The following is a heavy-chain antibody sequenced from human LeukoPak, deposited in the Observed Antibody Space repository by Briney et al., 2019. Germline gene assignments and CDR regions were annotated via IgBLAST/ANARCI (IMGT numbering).Heavy chain of an antibody. Sequence: ASVKVSCKASGYTFTSYGISWVRQAPGQGLEWMGWISAYNGNTNYAQKFQGRVTMTRNTSISTAYMELSSLRSEDTAVYYCARRPGKMTTVTSRGFDYWGQGTLVTVSS. CDR3: ARRPGKMTTVTSRGFDY. D-gene: IGHD4-17*01. V-gene: IGHV1-18*01. J-gene: IGHJ4*02. CDR1: GYTFTSYG. CDR2: ISAYNGNT.